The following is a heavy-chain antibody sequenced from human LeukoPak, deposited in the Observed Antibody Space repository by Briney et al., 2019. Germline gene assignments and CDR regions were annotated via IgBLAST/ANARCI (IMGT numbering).Heavy chain of an antibody. CDR3: AKARGSYGSNFFDY. V-gene: IGHV3-23*01. J-gene: IGHJ4*02. CDR2: ISGNGGST. Sequence: AGGSLRLSCAASGFTFSSYALSWVRQAPGKGLEWVSAISGNGGSTYYADSVEGRFTISRDNSKNTLYLQMNSLRAEDTAVYYCAKARGSYGSNFFDYWGQGTLVTVSS. D-gene: IGHD3-16*01. CDR1: GFTFSSYA.